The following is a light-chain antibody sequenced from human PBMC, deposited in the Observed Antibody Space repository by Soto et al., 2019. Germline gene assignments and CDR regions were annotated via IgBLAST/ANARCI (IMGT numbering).Light chain of an antibody. CDR2: WAS. J-gene: IGKJ1*01. V-gene: IGKV4-1*01. CDR3: QQYYSIPWT. Sequence: DIVMMQSPDSLAVSLGERATINCKSSQSVFYSSNNKNYLAWYQQKPGQSPRVLIYWASTRESGVPDRFSGSGSGTDFTLTISSLQAEDVAVYYCQQYYSIPWTFGQGTKVDIK. CDR1: QSVFYSSNNKNY.